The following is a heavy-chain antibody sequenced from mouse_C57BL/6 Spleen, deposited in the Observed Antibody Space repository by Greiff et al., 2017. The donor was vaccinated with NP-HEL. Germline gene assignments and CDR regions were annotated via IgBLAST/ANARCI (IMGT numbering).Heavy chain of an antibody. V-gene: IGHV5-17*01. Sequence: EVKVVESGGGLVKPGGSLKLSCAASGFTFSDYGMHWVRQAPEKGLEWVAYISSGSSTIYYADTVKGRFTISRDNAKNTLFLQMTSLRSEDTAMYYCARGAVYYYAMDYWGQGTSVTVSS. J-gene: IGHJ4*01. CDR3: ARGAVYYYAMDY. CDR1: GFTFSDYG. CDR2: ISSGSSTI. D-gene: IGHD1-1*01.